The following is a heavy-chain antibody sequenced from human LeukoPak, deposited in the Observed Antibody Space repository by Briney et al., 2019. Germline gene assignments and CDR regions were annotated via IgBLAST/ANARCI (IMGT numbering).Heavy chain of an antibody. V-gene: IGHV1-46*01. D-gene: IGHD3-22*01. Sequence: ASVKVSCKASGYTFTSYYMHWVRQAPGQGLEWMGIINPRGGSTSYARKFQGRVTMTRDTSTSTVYMELSSLRSEDTAVYYCARDTANYYYDSSGYYFDYWGQGTLVTVSS. CDR2: INPRGGST. CDR1: GYTFTSYY. CDR3: ARDTANYYYDSSGYYFDY. J-gene: IGHJ4*02.